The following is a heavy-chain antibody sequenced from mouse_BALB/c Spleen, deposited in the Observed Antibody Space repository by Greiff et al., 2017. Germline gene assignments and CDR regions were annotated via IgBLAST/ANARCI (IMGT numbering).Heavy chain of an antibody. V-gene: IGHV1S81*02. CDR1: GYTFTSYY. D-gene: IGHD2-4*01. CDR3: TRSGLRSYYFDY. Sequence: QVQLQQSGAELVKPGASVKLSCKASGYTFTSYYMYWVKQRPGQGLEWIGEINPSNGGTNFNEKFKSKATLTVDKSSSTAYMQLSSLTSEDSAVYYCTRSGLRSYYFDYWGQGTTLTVSS. CDR2: INPSNGGT. J-gene: IGHJ2*01.